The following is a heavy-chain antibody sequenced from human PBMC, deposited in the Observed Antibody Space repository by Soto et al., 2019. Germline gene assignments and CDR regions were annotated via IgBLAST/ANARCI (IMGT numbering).Heavy chain of an antibody. D-gene: IGHD6-13*01. CDR2: ISSDSSHT. CDR3: ATGQQVRMADI. V-gene: IGHV3-11*03. J-gene: IGHJ3*02. Sequence: VQLLESGGGLVKPGGSLRLSCAASGFTVSGYYMAWIRQPPGKGLEWISYISSDSSHTNHADSVKGRFTISRDNAKISLYLQMNILRAEDTAVYFCATGQQVRMADIWGQGTMVTVSS. CDR1: GFTVSGYY.